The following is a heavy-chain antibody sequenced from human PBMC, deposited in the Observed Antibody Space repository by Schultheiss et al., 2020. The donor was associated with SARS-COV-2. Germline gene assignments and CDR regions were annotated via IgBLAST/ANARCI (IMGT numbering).Heavy chain of an antibody. J-gene: IGHJ6*03. CDR3: AKIQLYYYYYMDV. Sequence: GESLKISCAASGFTFSRYNMNWVRQAPGKGLEWVAVISYDGSNKYYADSVKGRFTISRDNSKNTLYLQMNSLRAEDTAVYYCAKIQLYYYYYMDVWGKGTTVTVSS. CDR2: ISYDGSNK. D-gene: IGHD1-1*01. V-gene: IGHV3-30*04. CDR1: GFTFSRYN.